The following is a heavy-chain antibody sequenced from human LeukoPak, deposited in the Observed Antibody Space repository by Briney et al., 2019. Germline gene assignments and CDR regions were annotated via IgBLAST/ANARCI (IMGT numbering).Heavy chain of an antibody. CDR3: ARLGPPNFSSCTASGPDY. CDR2: IYYSGST. J-gene: IGHJ4*02. V-gene: IGHV4-39*01. D-gene: IGHD6-6*01. Sequence: SETLSLTCTVSGGSISSSSYYWGWIRQPPGKGLEWIGSIYYSGSTYYNPSLKSRVTISVDTSKNQFSLKLSSVTAADTAVYYCARLGPPNFSSCTASGPDYWGQGTLVTVSS. CDR1: GGSISSSSYY.